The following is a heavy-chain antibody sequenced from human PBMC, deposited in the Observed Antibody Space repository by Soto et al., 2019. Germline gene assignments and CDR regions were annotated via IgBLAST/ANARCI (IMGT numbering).Heavy chain of an antibody. V-gene: IGHV4-39*01. D-gene: IGHD5-12*01. CDR2: IYYSGST. CDR1: GGSISSSSYY. Sequence: SETLSLTCTVSGGSISSSSYYWGWIRQPPGKGLEWIGSIYYSGSTYYNPSLKSRVTISVDTSKNQFSLKLSSVTAADTAVYYCARLAEWLRLGLVDVWGKGTTVTVSS. J-gene: IGHJ6*04. CDR3: ARLAEWLRLGLVDV.